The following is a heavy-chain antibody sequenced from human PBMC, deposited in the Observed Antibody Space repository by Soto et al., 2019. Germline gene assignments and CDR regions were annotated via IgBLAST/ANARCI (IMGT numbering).Heavy chain of an antibody. CDR3: AKGRKKGGNSDAVYFDY. V-gene: IGHV3-33*06. J-gene: IGHJ4*02. CDR2: IWYDGSNK. D-gene: IGHD2-21*02. CDR1: GFTFSSYG. Sequence: HPGGSLRLSCAASGFTFSSYGMHWVRQAPGKGLEWVAVIWYDGSNKYYADSVKGRFTISRDNSKNTLYLQMNSLRAEDTAVYYWAKGRKKGGNSDAVYFDYWGQGTLVNVS.